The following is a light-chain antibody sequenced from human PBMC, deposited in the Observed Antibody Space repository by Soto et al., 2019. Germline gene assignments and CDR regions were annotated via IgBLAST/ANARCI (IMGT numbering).Light chain of an antibody. J-gene: IGKJ4*01. Sequence: EIVMTQSPATLSVSPGERATLSCRASQGIGSTLAWYQQKPGQTPKLLIFDAPTRATGVPARFSGGGSGTEFTLTINSLQSEDFAVYYCQRYNRWPLSLGGGTKVDIK. CDR1: QGIGST. V-gene: IGKV3-15*01. CDR3: QRYNRWPLS. CDR2: DAP.